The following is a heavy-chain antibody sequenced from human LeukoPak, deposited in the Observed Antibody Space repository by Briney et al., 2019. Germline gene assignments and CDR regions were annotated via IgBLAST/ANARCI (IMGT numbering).Heavy chain of an antibody. D-gene: IGHD3-9*01. CDR1: GYAFTGYY. CDR3: ARGPRLRYFDWLLNLDY. V-gene: IGHV1-2*02. Sequence: ASVKVSCKASGYAFTGYYMHWVRQAPGQGLEWMGWINPNSGGTNYAQKFQGRVTMTRDTSISTAYMELSRLRSDDTAVYYCARGPRLRYFDWLLNLDYWGQGTLVTVSS. CDR2: INPNSGGT. J-gene: IGHJ4*02.